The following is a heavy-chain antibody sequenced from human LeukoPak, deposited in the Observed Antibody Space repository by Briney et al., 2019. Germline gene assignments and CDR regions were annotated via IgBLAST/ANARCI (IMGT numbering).Heavy chain of an antibody. CDR2: INPSGGST. CDR1: GYTFTGYY. Sequence: ASVKVSCKASGYTFTGYYMHRVRQAPGQGLEWMAIINPSGGSTNYAQKFQGRVTMTRDTPTNTVYMELSSLRTEDTAVYYCASVYLYGMDVWGQGTTVTVSS. D-gene: IGHD2-8*01. CDR3: ASVYLYGMDV. V-gene: IGHV1-46*01. J-gene: IGHJ6*02.